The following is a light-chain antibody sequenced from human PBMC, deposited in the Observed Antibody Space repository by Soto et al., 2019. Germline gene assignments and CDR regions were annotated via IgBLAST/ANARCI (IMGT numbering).Light chain of an antibody. CDR3: AAWDDSLNGVYV. Sequence: QSVLTQPPSASGTPGQRVTISCSGSRSNIGSNNVYWYQQLPGTAPKLLIYSNDKRPSGVPDRFSGSKSGTSASLAIPGLQSEAEADYYCAAWDDSLNGVYVFGPGTKLTVL. CDR1: RSNIGSNN. CDR2: SND. V-gene: IGLV1-44*01. J-gene: IGLJ1*01.